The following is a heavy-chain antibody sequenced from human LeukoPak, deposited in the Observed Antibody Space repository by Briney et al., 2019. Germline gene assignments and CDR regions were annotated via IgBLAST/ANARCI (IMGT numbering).Heavy chain of an antibody. CDR2: IYYSGST. J-gene: IGHJ3*02. Sequence: SETLSLTCTVSGGSISSSSYYWSWIRQPPGKGLEWIGYIYYSGSTYYNPSLKSRVTISVDTSKNQFSLKLSSVTAADTAVYYCARDGGSSSWHGLDAFDIWGQGTMVTVSS. V-gene: IGHV4-31*03. CDR3: ARDGGSSSWHGLDAFDI. CDR1: GGSISSSSYY. D-gene: IGHD6-13*01.